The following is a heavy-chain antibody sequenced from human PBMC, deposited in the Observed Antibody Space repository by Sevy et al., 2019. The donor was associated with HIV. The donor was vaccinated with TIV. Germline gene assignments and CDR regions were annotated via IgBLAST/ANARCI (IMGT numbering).Heavy chain of an antibody. V-gene: IGHV4-38-2*01. Sequence: SETLSLTCVVSGYSISSGYYWGWIRQPPGKGLKWIGSISHSGSTYYNPSLKSRVTISVDTSKNQFSLKLSSVTAADTAVYYCARVWSGSTYYYYYGLDVWGQGTTVTVSS. CDR3: ARVWSGSTYYYYYGLDV. CDR1: GYSISSGYY. D-gene: IGHD1-26*01. CDR2: ISHSGST. J-gene: IGHJ6*02.